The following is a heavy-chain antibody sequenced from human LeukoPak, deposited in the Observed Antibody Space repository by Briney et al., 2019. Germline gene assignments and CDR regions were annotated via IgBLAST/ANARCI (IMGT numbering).Heavy chain of an antibody. CDR1: GYSLPSYG. V-gene: IGHV5-51*01. D-gene: IGHD4-17*01. CDR3: ARLPDGDYVDY. J-gene: IGHJ4*02. CDR2: IYLGDSDM. Sequence: EALSISCKGPGYSLPSYGIGWVRPTPRKGRGWMGIIYLGDSDMRYSTSFQGQVTISADKSISTAYLQWSSLKASDTAMYYCARLPDGDYVDYWGQGTLVTVSS.